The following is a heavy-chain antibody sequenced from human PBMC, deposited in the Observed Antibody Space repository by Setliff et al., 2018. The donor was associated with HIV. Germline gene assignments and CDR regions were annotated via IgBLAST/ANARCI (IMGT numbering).Heavy chain of an antibody. V-gene: IGHV1-2*02. Sequence: ASVKVSCKASGYTFTDYYMHWVRQAPGQGLEWMGWINPKSGGTNYAQKFQGRVNMTRDTSISTTYMELSRLRSDDTAVYYCARDPGYKSTWYGVFDIWGQGTMVTVSS. J-gene: IGHJ3*02. CDR3: ARDPGYKSTWYGVFDI. D-gene: IGHD6-13*01. CDR2: INPKSGGT. CDR1: GYTFTDYY.